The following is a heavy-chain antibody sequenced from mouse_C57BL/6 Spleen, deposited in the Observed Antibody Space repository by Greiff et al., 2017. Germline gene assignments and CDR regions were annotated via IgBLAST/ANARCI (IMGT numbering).Heavy chain of an antibody. CDR3: ARENYSPSSFAY. CDR2: IHPNSGST. D-gene: IGHD2-1*01. J-gene: IGHJ3*01. Sequence: QVQLQHPGAELVKPGASVKLSCKASGYTFTSYWMHWVKQRPGQGLEWIGMIHPNSGSTNYNEKFKSKATLTVDKSSSTAYMQLSSLTSEDPAVYYGARENYSPSSFAYWGQGTLVTVSA. CDR1: GYTFTSYW. V-gene: IGHV1-64*01.